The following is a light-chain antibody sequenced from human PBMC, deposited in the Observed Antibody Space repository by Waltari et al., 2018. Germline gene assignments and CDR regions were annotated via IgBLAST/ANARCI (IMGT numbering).Light chain of an antibody. J-gene: IGKJ1*01. Sequence: DIQMTQSPSSLSASVGDRVTITCRASQSSSTYLNWYQQKPGKAPKRLICAASILQSGVPSRFSGSGSGTDFTLTISSLQPEDFATFYCQQSYSSPRTFGQGTKVEIK. CDR1: QSSSTY. V-gene: IGKV1-39*01. CDR3: QQSYSSPRT. CDR2: AAS.